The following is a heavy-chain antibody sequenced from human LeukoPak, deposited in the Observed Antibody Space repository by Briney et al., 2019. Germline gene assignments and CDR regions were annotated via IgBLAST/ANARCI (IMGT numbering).Heavy chain of an antibody. Sequence: ASVKVSCKASGYTFTSYDINWVRQATGQGLEWMGWMNPNSGNTGYAQKFQGRVTTTRNTSISTAYMELSSLRSEDTAVYYCARGMEYCSSTSCYPTRYYYYHTDVWGKGTTVTVSS. CDR2: MNPNSGNT. CDR1: GYTFTSYD. CDR3: ARGMEYCSSTSCYPTRYYYYHTDV. D-gene: IGHD2-2*01. V-gene: IGHV1-8*01. J-gene: IGHJ6*03.